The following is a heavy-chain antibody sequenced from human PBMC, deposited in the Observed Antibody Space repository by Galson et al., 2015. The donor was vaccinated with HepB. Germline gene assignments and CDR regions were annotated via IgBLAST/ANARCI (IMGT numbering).Heavy chain of an antibody. Sequence: SVKVSCKASGYTFTSYYMHWVRQAPGQGLEWMGIINPSGGSTSYAQKFQGRVTMTRDTSTSTVYMELSSLRSEDTAVYYCARYEPLYSSSWSGFDYWGQGTLVTVSS. V-gene: IGHV1-46*03. CDR3: ARYEPLYSSSWSGFDY. CDR1: GYTFTSYY. J-gene: IGHJ4*02. CDR2: INPSGGST. D-gene: IGHD6-13*01.